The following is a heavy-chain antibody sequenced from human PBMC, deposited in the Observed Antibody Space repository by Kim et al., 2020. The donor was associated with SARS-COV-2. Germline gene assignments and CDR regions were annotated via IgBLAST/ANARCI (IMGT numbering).Heavy chain of an antibody. CDR3: ARADGYILWQGRNCDY. CDR2: IKQDGSEK. J-gene: IGHJ4*02. V-gene: IGHV3-7*04. D-gene: IGHD5-18*01. CDR1: GFTFSSYW. Sequence: GGSLRLSCAASGFTFSSYWMSWVRQAPGKGLEWVANIKQDGSEKYYVDSVKGRFTISRDNAKNSLYLQMNSLRAEDTAVYYCARADGYILWQGRNCDYWGRGTLVTLPS.